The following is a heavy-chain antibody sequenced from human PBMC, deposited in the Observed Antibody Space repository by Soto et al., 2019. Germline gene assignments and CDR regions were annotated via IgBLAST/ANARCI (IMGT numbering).Heavy chain of an antibody. J-gene: IGHJ6*03. V-gene: IGHV1-8*01. CDR3: ARGKREHDILTDSYSCSMHV. Sequence: QVQLVQSGAEVKKPGASVKVSCKASGYTFTRYDINWVRQATGQGLEWMGWMNPNSGNTGYAQKFEGRVTMTRDTSINTAYMELSSLRSEDTAVYCCARGKREHDILTDSYSCSMHVWGKGTTVTVSS. CDR1: GYTFTRYD. D-gene: IGHD3-9*01. CDR2: MNPNSGNT.